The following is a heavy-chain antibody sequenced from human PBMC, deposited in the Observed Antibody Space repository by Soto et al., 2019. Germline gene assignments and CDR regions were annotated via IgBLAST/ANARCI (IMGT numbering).Heavy chain of an antibody. J-gene: IGHJ6*03. Sequence: GGSLRLSCAASGFTFSSYAMSWVRQAPGKGLEWVSAISGSGGSTYYADSVKGRFTISRDNSKNTLYLQMNSLRAEDTAVYFCANFGYSSSSPDYYYYYMDVWGKGTTVTVSS. CDR1: GFTFSSYA. D-gene: IGHD6-6*01. V-gene: IGHV3-23*01. CDR2: ISGSGGST. CDR3: ANFGYSSSSPDYYYYYMDV.